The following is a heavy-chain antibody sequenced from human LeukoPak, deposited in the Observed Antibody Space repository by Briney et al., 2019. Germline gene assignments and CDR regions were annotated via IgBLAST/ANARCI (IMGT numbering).Heavy chain of an antibody. Sequence: GGSLRLSCAASGFTVSSNYMSWVRQAPGKGLEWVAFIRYDGSNKYYADSVKGRFTISRDNSKNTLYLQMNSLRAEDTAVYYCAKNGVVPAAIRGYYFDYWGQGTLVTVSS. CDR2: IRYDGSNK. CDR1: GFTVSSNY. CDR3: AKNGVVPAAIRGYYFDY. D-gene: IGHD2-2*01. J-gene: IGHJ4*02. V-gene: IGHV3-30*02.